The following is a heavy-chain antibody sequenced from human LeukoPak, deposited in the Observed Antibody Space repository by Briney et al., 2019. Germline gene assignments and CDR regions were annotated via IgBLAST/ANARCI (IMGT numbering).Heavy chain of an antibody. D-gene: IGHD4-17*01. CDR3: ASPSVDYGEPFDY. V-gene: IGHV3-11*01. J-gene: IGHJ4*02. CDR2: ISSSGSTI. CDR1: GFTFSDCY. Sequence: GGSLRLSCAASGFTFSDCYMSWIRQAPGKGLEWVSYISSSGSTIYYADSVKGRFTISRDNAKNSLYLQMNSLRAEDTAVYYCASPSVDYGEPFDYWGQGTLVTVSS.